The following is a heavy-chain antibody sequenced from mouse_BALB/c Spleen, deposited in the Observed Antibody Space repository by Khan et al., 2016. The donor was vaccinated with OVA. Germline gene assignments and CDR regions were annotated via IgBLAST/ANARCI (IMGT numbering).Heavy chain of an antibody. J-gene: IGHJ3*01. CDR1: AYPFPSYY. D-gene: IGHD1-1*02. CDR2: INPRDGGT. V-gene: IGHV1S81*02. Sequence: QVQLQQSGAELVKPGASVKFSCKASAYPFPSYYIYWVKQRPGQGLEWIGGINPRDGGTNFNGKFKSKATLTVDKSSSTAYMQLSSLTSEDSAVYYCTRSGWAAFAYWGQGTLVTVSA. CDR3: TRSGWAAFAY.